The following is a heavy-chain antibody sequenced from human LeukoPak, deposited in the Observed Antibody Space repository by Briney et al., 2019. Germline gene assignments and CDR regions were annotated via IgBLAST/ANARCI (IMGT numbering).Heavy chain of an antibody. D-gene: IGHD2-2*01. J-gene: IGHJ3*02. CDR1: GGSISSSSYY. CDR3: ASHPATYCSSTSCYSYAFDI. Sequence: SETLSLTCTVSGGSISSSSYYWGWIRQPPGKGLEWIGSIYYSGSTYYNPSLKSRVTISVDTSKNQFSLKLSSVTAADTAVYYCASHPATYCSSTSCYSYAFDIWGQGTMVTVSS. CDR2: IYYSGST. V-gene: IGHV4-39*01.